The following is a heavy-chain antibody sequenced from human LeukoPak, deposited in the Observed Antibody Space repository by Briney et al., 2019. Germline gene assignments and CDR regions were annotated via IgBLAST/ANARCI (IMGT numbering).Heavy chain of an antibody. CDR3: AKVALRYCSGGSCYYFDY. J-gene: IGHJ4*02. Sequence: GRSLRLSCAASGFTFDDYAMHWVRQAPGKGLEWASGISWNSGSIGYADSVKGRFTISRDNAKNSLYLQMNSLRAEDTALYYCAKVALRYCSGGSCYYFDYWGQGTLVTVSS. V-gene: IGHV3-9*01. D-gene: IGHD2-15*01. CDR2: ISWNSGSI. CDR1: GFTFDDYA.